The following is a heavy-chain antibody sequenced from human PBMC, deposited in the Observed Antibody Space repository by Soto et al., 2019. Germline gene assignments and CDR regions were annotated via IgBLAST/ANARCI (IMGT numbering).Heavy chain of an antibody. J-gene: IGHJ6*02. Sequence: ASVKVSCKTSGYTFTSNGVNWVRQAPGQGLEWVGWISTYNGDTKYAQNVQGRVTMTTERSTSTVYMELRSLRSDDSAVYFCARDPDSSGYPYYGLDVWGQGSTVTVFS. V-gene: IGHV1-18*01. CDR3: ARDPDSSGYPYYGLDV. CDR1: GYTFTSNG. D-gene: IGHD3-22*01. CDR2: ISTYNGDT.